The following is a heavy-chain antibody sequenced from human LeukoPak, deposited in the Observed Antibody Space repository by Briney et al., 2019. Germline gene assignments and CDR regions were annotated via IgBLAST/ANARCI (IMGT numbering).Heavy chain of an antibody. V-gene: IGHV3-23*01. CDR3: AKCPRYGGSYYYFDY. Sequence: GGSLRLSCAASGFTFSSYAMSWVRQAPGKGLEWVSAISGSGGSTYYADSVKGRFTISRDNSKNTLYLQMNSLRAEDTAVYYCAKCPRYGGSYYYFDYWGQGTLVTVSS. CDR1: GFTFSSYA. J-gene: IGHJ4*02. D-gene: IGHD1-26*01. CDR2: ISGSGGST.